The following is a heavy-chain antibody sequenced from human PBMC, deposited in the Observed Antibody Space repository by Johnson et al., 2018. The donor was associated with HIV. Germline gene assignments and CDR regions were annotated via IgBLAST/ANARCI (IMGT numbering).Heavy chain of an antibody. J-gene: IGHJ3*02. CDR3: TTDVPGGPYYNAFDI. V-gene: IGHV3-15*01. CDR2: IKSKTDGGTT. D-gene: IGHD1-26*01. CDR1: GFTFRNAW. Sequence: MQLVESGGGLVKPGGSLRLSCAASGFTFRNAWMNWVRQAPGEGLEWVGRIKSKTDGGTTDYATSVKGRFTVSRDDSKNTLYLQMNSLKTEDTALYYCTTDVPGGPYYNAFDIWGQGTMVTVSS.